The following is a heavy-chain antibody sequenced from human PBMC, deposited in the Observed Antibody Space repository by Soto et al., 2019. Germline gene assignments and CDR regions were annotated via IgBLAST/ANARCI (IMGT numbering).Heavy chain of an antibody. D-gene: IGHD5-12*01. CDR1: GFTFSSYS. J-gene: IGHJ4*02. CDR2: ISSSSSTI. V-gene: IGHV3-48*01. CDR3: ARAEYSGYDAAQYYFDY. Sequence: GGSLRLSCAASGFTFSSYSMNWVRQAPGKGLEWVSYISSSSSTIYYADSVKGRFTISRDNAKNSLYLQMNSLRAEDTAVYYCARAEYSGYDAAQYYFDYWGQGTLVTVSS.